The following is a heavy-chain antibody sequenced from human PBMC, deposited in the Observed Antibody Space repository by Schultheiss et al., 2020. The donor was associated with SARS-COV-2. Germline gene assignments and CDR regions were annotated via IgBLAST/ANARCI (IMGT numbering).Heavy chain of an antibody. CDR2: ISYSGST. V-gene: IGHV4-61*05. D-gene: IGHD3-9*01. CDR3: ARGDYDILTG. J-gene: IGHJ4*02. CDR1: GGSISSGYY. Sequence: SETLSLTCTVSGGSISSGYYWGWIRQPPGKGLEWIGYISYSGSTNYNPSLKSRVTMSVDTSKNQFSLKLSSVTAADTAVYYCARGDYDILTGWGQGTLVTVSS.